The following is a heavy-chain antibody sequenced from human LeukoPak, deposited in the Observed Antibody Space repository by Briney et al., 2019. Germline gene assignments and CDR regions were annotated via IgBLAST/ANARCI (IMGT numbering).Heavy chain of an antibody. CDR1: GFTFSSYA. Sequence: GGSLRLSCAASGFTFSSYAMSWVRQAPGKGLEWVSAISGSGGSTYYADSVKRRFTISRDNSKNTLYLQMNSLRAEDTAVYYCAKSPMVRGVIDAFDIWGQGTMVTVSS. CDR3: AKSPMVRGVIDAFDI. J-gene: IGHJ3*02. V-gene: IGHV3-23*01. CDR2: ISGSGGST. D-gene: IGHD3-10*01.